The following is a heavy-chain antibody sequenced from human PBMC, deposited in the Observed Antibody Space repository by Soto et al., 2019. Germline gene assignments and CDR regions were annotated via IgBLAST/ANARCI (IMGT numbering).Heavy chain of an antibody. D-gene: IGHD2-2*01. V-gene: IGHV3-23*01. CDR2: ISGSGGST. J-gene: IGHJ5*02. CDR1: GVTFCSYA. Sequence: GGSPRICCAASGVTFCSYAMSWVRQAPGKGLEWVSAISGSGGSTYYADSVKGRFTISRDNSKNTLYLQMNSLRAEDTAVYYCAKDLFIVVVPAAMSDWFDPWGQGTLVTVSS. CDR3: AKDLFIVVVPAAMSDWFDP.